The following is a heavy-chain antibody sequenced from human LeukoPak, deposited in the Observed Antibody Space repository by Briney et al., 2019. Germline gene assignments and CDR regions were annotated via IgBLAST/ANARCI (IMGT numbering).Heavy chain of an antibody. CDR2: IYTSGST. Sequence: ASETLSLTCTVSGGSISSYYWSWIRQPAGKGLEWIGRIYTSGSTNYNPSLKSRVILSVDTSKNQFSLRLSSVTAADTAVYYCARHPPVPVFANGLDVWGQGTTVTVSS. J-gene: IGHJ6*02. CDR1: GGSISSYY. V-gene: IGHV4-4*07. CDR3: ARHPPVPVFANGLDV.